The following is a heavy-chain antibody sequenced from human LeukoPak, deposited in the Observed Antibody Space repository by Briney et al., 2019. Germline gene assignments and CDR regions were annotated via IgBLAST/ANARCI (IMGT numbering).Heavy chain of an antibody. CDR3: ARDQQHWDIVRRLDYYYMDV. CDR2: IYPGDSDT. D-gene: IGHD3-10*01. CDR1: GYSFTSYW. J-gene: IGHJ6*03. V-gene: IGHV5-51*01. Sequence: GESLKISCKGSGYSFTSYWIGWVRQMPGKGLEWMGIIYPGDSDTRYSPSFQGQVTISADKSISTAYLQWSSLKASDTAMYYCARDQQHWDIVRRLDYYYMDVWGKGTTVTVSS.